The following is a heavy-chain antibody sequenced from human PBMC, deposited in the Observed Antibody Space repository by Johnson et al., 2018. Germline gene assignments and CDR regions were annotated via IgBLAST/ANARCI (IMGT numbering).Heavy chain of an antibody. CDR1: GFTFDDYA. CDR2: ISWNSGSI. V-gene: IGHV3-9*01. Sequence: VQLVESGGGLVQPGRSLRLSCAASGFTFDDYAMHWVRQAPGKGLEWVSGISWNSGSIGYADSVKGRFTISRDNAKNSLYLPMNILRAEDTALYYCAKEGPLAAAGTVEYFQHWGQGTLVTVSS. D-gene: IGHD6-13*01. J-gene: IGHJ1*01. CDR3: AKEGPLAAAGTVEYFQH.